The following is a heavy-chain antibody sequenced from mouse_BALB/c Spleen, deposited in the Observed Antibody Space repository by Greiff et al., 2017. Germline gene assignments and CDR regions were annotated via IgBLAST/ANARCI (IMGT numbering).Heavy chain of an antibody. V-gene: IGHV5-6-5*01. Sequence: DVHLVESGGGLVKPGGSLKLSCAASGFTFSSYAMSWVRQTPEKRLEWVASISSGGSTYYPDSVKGRFTISRDNARNILYLQMSSLRSEDTAMYYCARGHYFDYWGQGTTLTVSS. CDR2: ISSGGST. CDR1: GFTFSSYA. J-gene: IGHJ2*01. CDR3: ARGHYFDY.